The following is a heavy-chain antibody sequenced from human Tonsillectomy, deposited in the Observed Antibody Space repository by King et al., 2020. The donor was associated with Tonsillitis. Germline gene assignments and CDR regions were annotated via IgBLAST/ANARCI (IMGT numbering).Heavy chain of an antibody. D-gene: IGHD1-26*01. CDR1: GFTFSNAW. V-gene: IGHV3-15*01. Sequence: VQLVQSGGDLVKPGGSLRLSCAGSGFTFSNAWMNWVRQAPGKGLEWVGRVKSKANGGTTDYAAPVKGRFTISRDDSKNMAYLQMKSLETEETAVYYCVTGRELDYWGQGTLVTVSS. CDR2: VKSKANGGTT. CDR3: VTGRELDY. J-gene: IGHJ4*02.